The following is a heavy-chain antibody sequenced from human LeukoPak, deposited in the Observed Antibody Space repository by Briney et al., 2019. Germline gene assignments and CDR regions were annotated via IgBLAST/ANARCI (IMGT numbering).Heavy chain of an antibody. CDR3: AREGIYCVNGVCYLDY. Sequence: SGGSLRLSCAASGFKFYDYGMSWVRHAPGKGLEWVSGISWNGGNTGYADSVKGRFTISRDNAKNSLFLQVNSLRADDTAFYYCAREGIYCVNGVCYLDYWGQGTLVTVSS. V-gene: IGHV3-20*04. CDR2: ISWNGGNT. CDR1: GFKFYDYG. D-gene: IGHD2-8*01. J-gene: IGHJ4*02.